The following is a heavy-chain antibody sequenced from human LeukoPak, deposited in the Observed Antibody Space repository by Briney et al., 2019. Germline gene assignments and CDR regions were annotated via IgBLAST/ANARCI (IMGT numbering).Heavy chain of an antibody. J-gene: IGHJ6*02. CDR3: ARSISDIVVVVANYGMDV. D-gene: IGHD2-15*01. CDR2: ISYDGSNK. CDR1: GFTFSSYA. V-gene: IGHV3-30*04. Sequence: GGSLRLSCAASGFTFSSYAMHWARQAPGKGLEWVAVISYDGSNKYYADSVKGRLTISRDNSKNTLYLQMNSLRAEDTAVYYCARSISDIVVVVANYGMDVWGQGTTVTVSS.